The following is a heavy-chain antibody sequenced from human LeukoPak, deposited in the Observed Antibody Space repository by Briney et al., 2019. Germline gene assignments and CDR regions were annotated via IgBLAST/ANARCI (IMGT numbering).Heavy chain of an antibody. CDR1: GYTFTSYY. CDR2: SNPSGGSS. V-gene: IGHV1-46*01. Sequence: ASVKVSCKASGYTFTSYYIHWVRQAPGQGLEWMGISNPSGGSSNYAQKFQGRVTMTRDTSTSTVYMELSSLRSEDTAVYYCARDPYGSGSYKAPLFDYWGQGILVTVSS. D-gene: IGHD3-10*01. J-gene: IGHJ4*02. CDR3: ARDPYGSGSYKAPLFDY.